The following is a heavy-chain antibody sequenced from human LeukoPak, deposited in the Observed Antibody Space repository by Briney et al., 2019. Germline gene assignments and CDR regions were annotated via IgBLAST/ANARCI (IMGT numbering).Heavy chain of an antibody. Sequence: GRSLRLSCAASGFTFDDYAMHWVRQAPGKGLEWVSGISWNSGSIGYADSVKGRFTISRDNAKNSLYLQMNSLRAEDTALYYCAREGGDYVAMGAFDIWGQGTMVTVSS. D-gene: IGHD4-17*01. CDR1: GFTFDDYA. J-gene: IGHJ3*02. CDR2: ISWNSGSI. V-gene: IGHV3-9*01. CDR3: AREGGDYVAMGAFDI.